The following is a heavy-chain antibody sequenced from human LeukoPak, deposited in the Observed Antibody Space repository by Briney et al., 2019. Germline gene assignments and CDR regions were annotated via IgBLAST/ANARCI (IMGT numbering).Heavy chain of an antibody. CDR2: INPNSGGT. V-gene: IGHV1-2*02. D-gene: IGHD3-10*01. Sequence: GASVKVSCKASGYTFTGYYMHWVRQAPGQGLEWMGWINPNSGGTNYAQKFQGRVTMTRDTSISTAYMELSRLRSDDTAVYYCARDGGFGELLSFDPWGQGTLVTVSS. CDR1: GYTFTGYY. CDR3: ARDGGFGELLSFDP. J-gene: IGHJ5*02.